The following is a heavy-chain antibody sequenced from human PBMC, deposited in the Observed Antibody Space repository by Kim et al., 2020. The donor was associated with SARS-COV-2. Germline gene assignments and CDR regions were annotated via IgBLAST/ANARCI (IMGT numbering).Heavy chain of an antibody. J-gene: IGHJ4*02. CDR3: ARGRTSLIGY. Sequence: GGSLRLSCTASGFTFSSYSMNWVRQAPGKGLEWVSYISSSDTIYYAESVKGRFTISRDNAKNSLYLQMNSLRDEDTAVYYCARGRTSLIGYWGQGALVTV. CDR1: GFTFSSYS. CDR2: ISSSDTI. D-gene: IGHD2-21*01. V-gene: IGHV3-48*02.